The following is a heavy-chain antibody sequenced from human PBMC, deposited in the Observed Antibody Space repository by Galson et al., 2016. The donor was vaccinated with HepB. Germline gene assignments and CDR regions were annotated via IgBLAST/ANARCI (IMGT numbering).Heavy chain of an antibody. D-gene: IGHD4-11*01. V-gene: IGHV2-5*02. Sequence: PALVKPTQTLTLTCTFSGFSLSTSGVGVGWIRQPPGKALEWLAIIYWDDDKRYRPSLKSRLTITKDTSKNQVVLTMTNMYPVDIATYYCAHKTDYSTGLDYWGQGALVTVSS. CDR2: IYWDDDK. CDR3: AHKTDYSTGLDY. J-gene: IGHJ4*02. CDR1: GFSLSTSGVG.